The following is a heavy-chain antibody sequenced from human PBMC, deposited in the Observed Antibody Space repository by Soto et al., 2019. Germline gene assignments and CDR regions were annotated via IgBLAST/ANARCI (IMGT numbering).Heavy chain of an antibody. CDR1: GFTFNTYI. CDR2: ISGSGGNT. D-gene: IGHD3-16*02. J-gene: IGHJ5*02. Sequence: EVQLLESGGGLVQPEGSIRLSCAASGFTFNTYIMGWVRQAPGKGLEWVAAISGSGGNTYYADSVKGRFTISRDNSKSTLYLQLNSLRAEDTAVYFCTKDRLWGAGNSHSYRSWGQGNLVTVSS. V-gene: IGHV3-23*01. CDR3: TKDRLWGAGNSHSYRS.